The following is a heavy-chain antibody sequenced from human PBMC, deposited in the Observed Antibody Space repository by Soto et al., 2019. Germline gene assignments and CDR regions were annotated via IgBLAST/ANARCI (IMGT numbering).Heavy chain of an antibody. D-gene: IGHD6-19*01. CDR1: GFTVSNYG. V-gene: IGHV3-30*03. CDR3: ARDWGSSGWYNWFDP. CDR2: LSHDGRST. Sequence: QVQLVESGGGVVQPGRSLRLSCAASGFTVSNYGIHWVRQAPGKGLEWVAMLSHDGRSTYYGDSVRGRFTXXXXXXXXXXXXEMNSLRPEDTAMYYCARDWGSSGWYNWFDPWGQGTLVTVSS. J-gene: IGHJ5*02.